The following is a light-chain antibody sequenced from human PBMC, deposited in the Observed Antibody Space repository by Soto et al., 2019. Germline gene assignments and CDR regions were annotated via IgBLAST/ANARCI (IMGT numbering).Light chain of an antibody. Sequence: VLTQSPGTLSLSPGEGATLSCRASQSVSSYLAWYQQKPGQAPRLLIYDASNRATGIPARFSGSGSGTEFTLTISSLQSEDFAVYHCQQYNNWPPWTFGQGTKVDIK. CDR2: DAS. J-gene: IGKJ1*01. V-gene: IGKV3-15*01. CDR3: QQYNNWPPWT. CDR1: QSVSSY.